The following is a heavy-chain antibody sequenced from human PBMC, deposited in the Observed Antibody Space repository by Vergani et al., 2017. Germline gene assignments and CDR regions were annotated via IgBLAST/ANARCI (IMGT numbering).Heavy chain of an antibody. J-gene: IGHJ6*03. D-gene: IGHD3-3*01. Sequence: QVQLVQSGAEVKKPGASVKVSCKASGYTFTSYGISWVRQAPGQGLEWMGWISAYNGNTNYAQKLQCRVTMTTDTSTSTAYMELRSLRSDDTAVYYCARDPNTYYDFWSGLNRDYYYYMDVWGKGTTVTVSS. CDR1: GYTFTSYG. CDR3: ARDPNTYYDFWSGLNRDYYYYMDV. V-gene: IGHV1-18*04. CDR2: ISAYNGNT.